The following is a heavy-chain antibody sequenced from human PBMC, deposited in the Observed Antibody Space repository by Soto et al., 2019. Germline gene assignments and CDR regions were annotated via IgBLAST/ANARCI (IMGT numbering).Heavy chain of an antibody. CDR1: GYTFTSYA. CDR3: ARTWELLHLYNWFDP. J-gene: IGHJ5*02. CDR2: INAGNGNT. Sequence: ASVKVSCKASGYTFTSYAMHWVRQAPGQRLEWMGWINAGNGNTKYSQKFQGRVTITRDTSASTAYMELSSLRSEDTAVYYCARTWELLHLYNWFDPWGQGTLVTVSS. D-gene: IGHD1-26*01. V-gene: IGHV1-3*01.